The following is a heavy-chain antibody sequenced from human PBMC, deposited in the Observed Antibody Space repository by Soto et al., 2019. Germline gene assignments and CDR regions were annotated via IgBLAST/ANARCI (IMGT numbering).Heavy chain of an antibody. Sequence: ASVKVSCKASGYTFTSYAMHWVRQAPGQRLEWMGWINAGNGNTKYSQKFQGRVTITRDTSASTAYMELSSLRSEDTAVYYCARDLSGSYYFDYWGQGTLVTVSS. CDR2: INAGNGNT. J-gene: IGHJ4*02. V-gene: IGHV1-3*01. CDR1: GYTFTSYA. CDR3: ARDLSGSYYFDY. D-gene: IGHD3-10*01.